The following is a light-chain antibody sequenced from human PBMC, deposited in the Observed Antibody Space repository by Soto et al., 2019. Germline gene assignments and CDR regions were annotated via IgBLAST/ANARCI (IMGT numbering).Light chain of an antibody. J-gene: IGKJ1*01. Sequence: EIVLTQSPGTLSLSPGERATLSCRASQSVSSSYLAWYQQKPGQAPRLLIYGASSRATGIPDRFSGSGSGTDFTLTISRLEPEDFAVYYGQQYGSSPLPFGQGTEVEIK. CDR1: QSVSSSY. CDR3: QQYGSSPLP. CDR2: GAS. V-gene: IGKV3-20*01.